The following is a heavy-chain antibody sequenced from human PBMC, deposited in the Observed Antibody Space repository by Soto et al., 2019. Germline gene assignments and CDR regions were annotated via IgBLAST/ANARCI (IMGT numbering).Heavy chain of an antibody. CDR1: GATFSSSA. V-gene: IGHV1-69*06. Sequence: SVKVSCKASGATFSSSAISWVRQAPGQGLEWMGGIIPIFGTANYAQKFQGRVTITADKSTSTAYMELSSLRSEDTAVYYCARDGYGGNSCYWGQGTLVTVSS. CDR3: ARDGYGGNSCY. D-gene: IGHD2-21*02. CDR2: IIPIFGTA. J-gene: IGHJ4*02.